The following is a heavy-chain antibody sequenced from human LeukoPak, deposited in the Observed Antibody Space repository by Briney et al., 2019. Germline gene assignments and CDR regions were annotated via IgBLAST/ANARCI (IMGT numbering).Heavy chain of an antibody. CDR3: AKPEVRYFDWLLYFDQ. J-gene: IGHJ4*02. Sequence: PGGSLRLSCAASGFTFSTYAMTWVRQAPGKGLGWVSSISGSGGNTYYADSVKGRLTISRDNSKNTLYLQMNSLRAEDTAVYYCAKPEVRYFDWLLYFDQWGQGTLVTVSS. CDR2: ISGSGGNT. D-gene: IGHD3-9*01. V-gene: IGHV3-23*01. CDR1: GFTFSTYA.